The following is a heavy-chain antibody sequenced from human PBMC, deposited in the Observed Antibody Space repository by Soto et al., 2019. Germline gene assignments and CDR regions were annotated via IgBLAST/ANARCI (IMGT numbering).Heavy chain of an antibody. Sequence: PGGSLRLSCAASGFTFGSYSMNWVRQAPGKGLEWVSSISSSSSYIYYADSVKGRFTISRDNAKNSLYLQMNSLRAEDTAVYYCARGEVVVVVAANQLWENYGMDVCRQGTTVTVYS. CDR3: ARGEVVVVVAANQLWENYGMDV. D-gene: IGHD2-15*01. CDR1: GFTFGSYS. J-gene: IGHJ6*02. V-gene: IGHV3-21*01. CDR2: ISSSSSYI.